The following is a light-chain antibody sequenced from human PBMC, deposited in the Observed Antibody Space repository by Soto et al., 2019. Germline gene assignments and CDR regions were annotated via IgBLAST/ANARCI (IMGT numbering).Light chain of an antibody. Sequence: DFQMTQSPSTLSASVGYRVTITCRASRSVDLRLAWYQQKPGKAPKLLIYDASSLQSGVPSRFSGSGSGADFTLTISGLQPEDFASYHCQQTYSDISFGGGTKVDIK. J-gene: IGKJ4*01. CDR2: DAS. V-gene: IGKV1-5*01. CDR3: QQTYSDIS. CDR1: RSVDLR.